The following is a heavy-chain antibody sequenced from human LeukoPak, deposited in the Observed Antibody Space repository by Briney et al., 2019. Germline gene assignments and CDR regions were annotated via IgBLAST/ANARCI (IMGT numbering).Heavy chain of an antibody. J-gene: IGHJ4*02. D-gene: IGHD5-24*01. CDR3: ARYEDGWSFRN. Sequence: GGSLRLSCAASGLSFSNCAMSWVRQAPGKGLEWVSSISGSGDSTYYADSVKGRFTISRDNFKSSLYLQMNGLRAEDTAVYYCARYEDGWSFRNWGQGTLVTVSS. V-gene: IGHV3-23*01. CDR1: GLSFSNCA. CDR2: ISGSGDST.